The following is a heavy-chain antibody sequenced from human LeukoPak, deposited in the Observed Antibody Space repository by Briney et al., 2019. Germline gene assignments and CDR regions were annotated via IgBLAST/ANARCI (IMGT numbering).Heavy chain of an antibody. CDR2: INHSGST. V-gene: IGHV4-34*01. J-gene: IGHJ6*03. Sequence: PSETLSLTCAVYGGSFSGYYWSWIRQPPGKGLEWIGEINHSGSTNYNPSLKSRVTISVDTSKNQFSLKLSSVTAADTAVYYSAAARRGCSGGSCYSDYYYYMDVWGKGTTVTVSS. CDR1: GGSFSGYY. CDR3: AAARRGCSGGSCYSDYYYYMDV. D-gene: IGHD2-15*01.